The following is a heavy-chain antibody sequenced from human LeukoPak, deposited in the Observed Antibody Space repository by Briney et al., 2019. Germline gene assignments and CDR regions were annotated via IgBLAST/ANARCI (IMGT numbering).Heavy chain of an antibody. CDR2: IIPIFGTA. Sequence: ASVKVSCKASGGTFSSYAISWVRQAPGQGLEWMGGIIPIFGTANYAQKFQGRVTITADESTSTAYMELSSLRSEDTAVYYCARGVAYYDSSGYYYAGAFDIWGQGTMVTVSS. CDR1: GGTFSSYA. CDR3: ARGVAYYDSSGYYYAGAFDI. D-gene: IGHD3-22*01. V-gene: IGHV1-69*13. J-gene: IGHJ3*02.